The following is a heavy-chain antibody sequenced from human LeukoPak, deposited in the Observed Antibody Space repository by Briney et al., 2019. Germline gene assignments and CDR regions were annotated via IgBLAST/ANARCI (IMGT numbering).Heavy chain of an antibody. V-gene: IGHV3-53*01. CDR2: IYSGGST. CDR1: GFTVSSNY. Sequence: PGGSLRLSCAASGFTVSSNYMSWVRQAPGKGQEWVSVIYSGGSTYYADSVKGRFTISRDNSKNTLYLQMNSLRAEDTAVYYCARDIAVAGTVDYWGQGTLVTVSS. CDR3: ARDIAVAGTVDY. D-gene: IGHD6-19*01. J-gene: IGHJ4*02.